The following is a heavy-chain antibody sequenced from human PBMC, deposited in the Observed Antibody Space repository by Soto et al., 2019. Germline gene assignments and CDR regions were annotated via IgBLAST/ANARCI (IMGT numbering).Heavy chain of an antibody. CDR1: GGSFSGYY. CDR2: INDSGST. J-gene: IGHJ6*02. Sequence: PSETLSLTCAVYGGSFSGYYWSWIRQPPGKGLEWIGEINDSGSTNYNPSLKSRVTISVDTSKNQFSLKLSSVTAADTAVYYCARGRGMERELRGDYYYGMDVWGQGTPVTVSS. D-gene: IGHD1-26*01. V-gene: IGHV4-34*01. CDR3: ARGRGMERELRGDYYYGMDV.